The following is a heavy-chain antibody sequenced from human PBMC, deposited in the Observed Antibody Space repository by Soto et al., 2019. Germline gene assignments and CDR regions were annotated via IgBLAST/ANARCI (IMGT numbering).Heavy chain of an antibody. CDR2: IIPIFGTA. CDR3: ARGPTTFTIFGVVFNNWFDP. D-gene: IGHD3-3*01. J-gene: IGHJ5*02. CDR1: GGTFSSYA. Sequence: PSVKVSCKASGGTFSSYAISWVRQAPGQGLEWMGGIIPIFGTANYAQKFQGRVTITADKSTSTAYMELSSLRSEDTAVYYCARGPTTFTIFGVVFNNWFDPWGQGTLVTVS. V-gene: IGHV1-69*06.